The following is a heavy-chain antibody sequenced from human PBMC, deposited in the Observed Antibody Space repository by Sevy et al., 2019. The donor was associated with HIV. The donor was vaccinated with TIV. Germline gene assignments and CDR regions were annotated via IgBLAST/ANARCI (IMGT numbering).Heavy chain of an antibody. CDR3: ARGPDYVWGSYRLPYYYYGMDV. V-gene: IGHV1-8*01. CDR1: GYTFTSYD. J-gene: IGHJ6*02. CDR2: MNPNSGNT. Sequence: ASVNVSCKASGYTFTSYDINWVRQATGQGLEWMGWMNPNSGNTGYAQKFQGRVTMTRNTSISTAYMELSSLRSEDTAVYYCARGPDYVWGSYRLPYYYYGMDVWGQGTKVTVSS. D-gene: IGHD3-16*02.